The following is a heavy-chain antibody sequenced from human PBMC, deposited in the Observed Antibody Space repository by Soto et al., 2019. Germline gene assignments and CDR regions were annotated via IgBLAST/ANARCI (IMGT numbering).Heavy chain of an antibody. CDR1: GGTFSSYT. CDR2: IIPFLGVA. V-gene: IGHV1-69*02. CDR3: ARVYPYYFDY. J-gene: IGHJ4*02. Sequence: SVKVSCKASGGTFSSYTFSWVRQAPGQGLEWMGRIIPFLGVANYAQKFQGRVMITADKSTSTAYMELSSLTSEDTAVYYCARVYPYYFDYWGQGTLVTVSS. D-gene: IGHD2-2*01.